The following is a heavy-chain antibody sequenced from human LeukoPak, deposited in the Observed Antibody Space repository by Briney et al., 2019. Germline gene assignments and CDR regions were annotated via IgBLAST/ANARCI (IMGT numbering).Heavy chain of an antibody. D-gene: IGHD3-10*01. CDR1: GFTFSSYW. CDR2: ISNSGVST. Sequence: GGSLRLSCAASGFTFSSYWMSWVRQAPGKGLEWVSGISNSGVSTYYADSVKGRFTISRDNSKNTLYLQMNSLRAEDTALYYCAKGQEGESRLDYWGQGTLVTVSS. CDR3: AKGQEGESRLDY. V-gene: IGHV3-23*01. J-gene: IGHJ4*02.